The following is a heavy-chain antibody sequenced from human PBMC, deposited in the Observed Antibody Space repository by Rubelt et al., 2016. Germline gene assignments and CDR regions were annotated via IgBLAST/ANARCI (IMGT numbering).Heavy chain of an antibody. CDR1: GFSFSNPRMG. J-gene: IGHJ6*02. D-gene: IGHD2-2*01. V-gene: IGHV2-26*01. CDR2: IFSNDEK. Sequence: QVTLKESGPVLVRPAETLTLTCTVSGFSFSNPRMGVSWIRQPPGKALEWLAHIFSNDEKSYSPSLKSSLTTSKDTSKSQVVLTMTNIDPMDTATYFCARIISEVPAAMNYYYYMDVWGQGTTVTVSS. CDR3: ARIISEVPAAMNYYYYMDV.